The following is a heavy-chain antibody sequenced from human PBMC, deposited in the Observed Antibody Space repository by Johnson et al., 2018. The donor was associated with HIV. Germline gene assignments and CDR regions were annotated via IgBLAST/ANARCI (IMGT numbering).Heavy chain of an antibody. J-gene: IGHJ3*02. D-gene: IGHD3-10*01. CDR2: IKEDGSEK. V-gene: IGHV3-7*01. CDR3: AKYGITVVRVEAFDI. CDR1: EFILSDYY. Sequence: VQLVESGGGLVKPGGSLRLSCAASEFILSDYYMSWVRQAPKKGLEWVANIKEDGSEKYYVDSVKGRFTISRDNAKNTLYLQMKSLRAEDTAVYYCAKYGITVVRVEAFDIWGQGTVVTVSS.